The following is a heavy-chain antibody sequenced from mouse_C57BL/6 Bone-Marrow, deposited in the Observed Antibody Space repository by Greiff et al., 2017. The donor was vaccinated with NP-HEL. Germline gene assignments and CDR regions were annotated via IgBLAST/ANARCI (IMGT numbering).Heavy chain of an antibody. J-gene: IGHJ3*01. Sequence: EVQGVESGGGLVKPGGSLKLSCAASGFTFSSYAMSWVRQTPEKRLEWVATISDGGSYTYYPDNVKGRFTISRDNAKNNLYLQMSHLKSEDTAMYYCARSSDSSGYPFAYWGQGTLVTVSA. CDR3: ARSSDSSGYPFAY. CDR2: ISDGGSYT. V-gene: IGHV5-4*01. CDR1: GFTFSSYA. D-gene: IGHD3-2*02.